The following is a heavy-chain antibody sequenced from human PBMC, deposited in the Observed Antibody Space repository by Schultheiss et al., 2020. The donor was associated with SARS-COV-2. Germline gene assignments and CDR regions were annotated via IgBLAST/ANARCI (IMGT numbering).Heavy chain of an antibody. Sequence: GGSLRLSCKGSGYSFTSYWIGWVRQMPGKGLEWMGIIYPGDSDTRYSPSFQGQVTISADRSISTAYLQWSSLKASDTAMYYCARGVYYYDSSVNSPFDYWGQGTLVTVSS. J-gene: IGHJ4*02. CDR1: GYSFTSYW. CDR2: IYPGDSDT. CDR3: ARGVYYYDSSVNSPFDY. V-gene: IGHV5-51*01. D-gene: IGHD3-22*01.